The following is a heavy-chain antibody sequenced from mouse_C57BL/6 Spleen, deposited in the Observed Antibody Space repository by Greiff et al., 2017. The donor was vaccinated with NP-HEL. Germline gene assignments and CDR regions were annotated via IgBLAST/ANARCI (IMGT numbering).Heavy chain of an antibody. CDR3: ARGSDWFAY. CDR1: GFTFSAYY. J-gene: IGHJ3*01. Sequence: EVHLVESEGGLVQPGSSMKLSCTASGFTFSAYYMAWVRQVPEKGLEWVANINYDGSSTYYLDSLKSRFIISRDNAKNILYLQTSSLKSEDTATYYCARGSDWFAYWGQGTLVTVSA. V-gene: IGHV5-16*01. CDR2: INYDGSST.